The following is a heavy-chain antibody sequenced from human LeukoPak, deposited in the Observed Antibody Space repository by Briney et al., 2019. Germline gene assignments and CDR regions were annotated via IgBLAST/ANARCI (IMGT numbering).Heavy chain of an antibody. D-gene: IGHD6-13*01. CDR1: GYSISSGYF. CDR3: ARCSSWNRRPDYYYYIHV. Sequence: PSETLSLTCTVSGYSISSGYFWGWSRQPPGKGLEWIGRTQHRGSSYYNPSLKSRVTISLGTYANRLSLKLRSVAAADTGVYYCARCSSWNRRPDYYYYIHVWGKGTTVTVSS. V-gene: IGHV4-38-2*02. J-gene: IGHJ6*03. CDR2: TQHRGSS.